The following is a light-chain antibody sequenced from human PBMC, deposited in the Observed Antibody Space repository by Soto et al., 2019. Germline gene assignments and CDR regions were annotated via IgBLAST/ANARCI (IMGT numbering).Light chain of an antibody. CDR2: DAS. CDR3: QQRSSWPPT. CDR1: QSVSSY. V-gene: IGKV3-11*01. Sequence: EIVLTQSPATLSLSPGERATLSCRASQSVSSYLAWYQQKPGQAPRLLVYDASNRATGIPARFSGSGSGTEFILTINSREPEDFAVYYCQQRSSWPPTFGQGTRLEMK. J-gene: IGKJ5*01.